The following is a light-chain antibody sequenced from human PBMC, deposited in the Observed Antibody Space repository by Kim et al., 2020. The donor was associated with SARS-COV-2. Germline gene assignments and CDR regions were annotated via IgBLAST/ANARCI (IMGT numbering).Light chain of an antibody. V-gene: IGLV1-44*01. CDR3: APWDDSLNGWV. CDR2: NDN. J-gene: IGLJ3*02. Sequence: VNWYQQVPGAAPKLLIYNDNKRPSGVPDRFSASKSGTSASLAISGLQSEDEAHYYYAPWDDSLNGWVFGGGTKVTVL.